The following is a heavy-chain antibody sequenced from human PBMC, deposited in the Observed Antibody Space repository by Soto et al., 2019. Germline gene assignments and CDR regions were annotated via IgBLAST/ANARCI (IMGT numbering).Heavy chain of an antibody. CDR2: VYWDGEK. J-gene: IGHJ4*02. V-gene: IGHV2-5*02. Sequence: QITLKESGPTLVKPTQTLTLTCTFSGFSLSTSGVGVGWVRQPPGKALEWLALVYWDGEKRYSPSLKSRLTITKDTSKNQVVLTMTNVDPVDTATYYCAHRPNCWSTSCFSFDYWGQGILVTVSS. CDR1: GFSLSTSGVG. CDR3: AHRPNCWSTSCFSFDY. D-gene: IGHD2-2*01.